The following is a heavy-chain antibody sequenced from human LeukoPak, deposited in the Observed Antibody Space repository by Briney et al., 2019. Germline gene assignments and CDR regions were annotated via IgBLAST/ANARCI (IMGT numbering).Heavy chain of an antibody. J-gene: IGHJ5*02. Sequence: SVTVSCKASGGTFTSYAISWVRQAPGQGLEWMGGIIPIFGTANYAQKFQGRVTITADESTSTAYMELSSLRSEDTAVYYCARVMLRLHLFGWFDPWGQGTLVTVSS. D-gene: IGHD3-16*01. CDR2: IIPIFGTA. V-gene: IGHV1-69*13. CDR3: ARVMLRLHLFGWFDP. CDR1: GGTFTSYA.